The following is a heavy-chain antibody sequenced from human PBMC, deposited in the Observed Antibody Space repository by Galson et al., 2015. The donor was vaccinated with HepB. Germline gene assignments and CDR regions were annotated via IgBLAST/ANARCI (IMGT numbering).Heavy chain of an antibody. CDR1: GFTFSSYA. Sequence: SLRISCAASGFTFSSYAMSWVRQAPGKGLEWVSAISGSGGSTYYADSVKGRFTISRDNSKNTLYLQMNSLRAEDTAVYYCAKSGGGLLFSPLADYWGQGTLVTVSS. CDR3: AKSGGGLLFSPLADY. J-gene: IGHJ4*02. CDR2: ISGSGGST. D-gene: IGHD2-21*01. V-gene: IGHV3-23*01.